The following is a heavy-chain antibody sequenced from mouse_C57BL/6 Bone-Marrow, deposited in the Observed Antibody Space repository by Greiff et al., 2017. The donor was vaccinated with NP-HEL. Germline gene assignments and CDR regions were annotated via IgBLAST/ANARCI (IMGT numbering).Heavy chain of an antibody. J-gene: IGHJ2*01. CDR1: GYTFTSYW. Sequence: QVQLQQPGAELVRPGTSVKLSCKASGYTFTSYWMHWVKQRPGQGLEWIGVIDPSDSYTNYNQKFKGKATLTVDTSSSTAYMQLSSLTSEDSAVYYCARPGNPDYFDYWGQGTTLTVSS. V-gene: IGHV1-59*01. D-gene: IGHD2-1*01. CDR2: IDPSDSYT. CDR3: ARPGNPDYFDY.